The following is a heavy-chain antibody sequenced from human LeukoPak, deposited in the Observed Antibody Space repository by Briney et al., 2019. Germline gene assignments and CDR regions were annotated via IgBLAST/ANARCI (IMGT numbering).Heavy chain of an antibody. CDR1: GFTFSRYW. V-gene: IGHV3-7*01. CDR3: ARDLTMIVPGAFDI. CDR2: IKPDGSES. D-gene: IGHD3-22*01. J-gene: IGHJ3*02. Sequence: PGGSLRLSCAISGFTFSRYWMTWVRQAPGKGLECVAIIKPDGSESYYGESVKGRFTISRDNAKDSLYLQMKSLRAEDTAVYYCARDLTMIVPGAFDIWGHGTTVIVSS.